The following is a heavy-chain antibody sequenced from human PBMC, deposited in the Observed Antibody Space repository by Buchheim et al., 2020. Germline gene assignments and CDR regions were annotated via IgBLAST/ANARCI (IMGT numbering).Heavy chain of an antibody. CDR2: ISGGGGNT. CDR1: GFTFGHYA. J-gene: IGHJ4*02. Sequence: EMELLESGGGLVQPGGSLRLSCAASGFTFGHYAMSWVRQAPGKGLEWVSTISGGGGNTYYADSVQGRFTISRDNSQSTLFLQMNSLRAEDTAVYYCAKDRIGYDRQIDYWGQGTL. V-gene: IGHV3-23*01. CDR3: AKDRIGYDRQIDY. D-gene: IGHD3-22*01.